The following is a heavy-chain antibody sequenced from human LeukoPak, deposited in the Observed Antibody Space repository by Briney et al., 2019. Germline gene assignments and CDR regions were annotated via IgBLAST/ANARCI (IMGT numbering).Heavy chain of an antibody. V-gene: IGHV3-74*01. J-gene: IGHJ4*02. D-gene: IGHD6-13*01. CDR3: ARDIAAAVDY. Sequence: GGSLRLSCTASGFTFSSYWMHWVRQVPGKGLVWVSRINSAGISTNYADSVKGRFTISRDNAKNILYLQMNSLRAEDTAIYYCARDIAAAVDYWGQGTLVTVSS. CDR1: GFTFSSYW. CDR2: INSAGIST.